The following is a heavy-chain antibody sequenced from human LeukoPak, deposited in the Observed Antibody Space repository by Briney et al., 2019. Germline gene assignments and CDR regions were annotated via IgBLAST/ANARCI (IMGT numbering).Heavy chain of an antibody. V-gene: IGHV6-1*01. CDR2: TYYKSTWYT. CDR1: GDSVSTYSAS. CDR3: ARVSMDDNGWYANWFDP. D-gene: IGHD6-19*01. Sequence: SQTLSLTCAISGDSVSTYSASWNWIRQSPSRGLQWLGRTYYKSTWYTEYAESMKGRITINPDTPKNQFSLQLNSVTPEDTAVYYCARVSMDDNGWYANWFDPWGQGTLVTVSS. J-gene: IGHJ5*02.